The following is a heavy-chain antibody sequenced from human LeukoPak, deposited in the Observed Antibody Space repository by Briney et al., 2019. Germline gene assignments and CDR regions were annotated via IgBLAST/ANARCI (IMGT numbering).Heavy chain of an antibody. V-gene: IGHV3-30*03. CDR1: GFTFSSYG. CDR2: ISYDGSNK. J-gene: IGHJ4*02. Sequence: LSGGSLRLSCAASGFTFSSYGMHWVRQAPGKGLEWVAVISYDGSNKYYADSVKGRFTISRDNSKNTLYLQMNSLRAEDTAVYYCARDAGVVVITQYYFDYWGQGTLVTVSS. D-gene: IGHD3-22*01. CDR3: ARDAGVVVITQYYFDY.